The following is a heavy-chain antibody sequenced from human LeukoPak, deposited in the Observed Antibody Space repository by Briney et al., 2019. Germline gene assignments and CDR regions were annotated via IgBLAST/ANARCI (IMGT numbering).Heavy chain of an antibody. J-gene: IGHJ4*02. CDR1: GFTFSSYA. V-gene: IGHV3-23*01. CDR2: ISGSGTAT. Sequence: PGGSRRLSCAAPGFTFSSYAMSWVRQAPGKGLQWVSAISGSGTATYYADSVKGRFTISRDNSKNTLYLQMNSLRAEDTAVYYCAKPLSAASGTDFDYWGQGTLVTVSS. CDR3: AKPLSAASGTDFDY. D-gene: IGHD6-13*01.